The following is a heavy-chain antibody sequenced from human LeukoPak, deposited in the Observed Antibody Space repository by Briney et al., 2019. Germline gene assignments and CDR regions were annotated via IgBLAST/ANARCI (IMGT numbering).Heavy chain of an antibody. CDR2: IYYSGST. Sequence: PSAPLSLTSAFSGGSISSYYWSWIRQPPGKALEWIGYIYYSGSTNYNPSLKSRVTISVATSKNQFSLQLSSVTAADTAVYYCARDSELYGDYGGWGYWGQGTLVTVSS. V-gene: IGHV4-59*01. D-gene: IGHD4-17*01. CDR3: ARDSELYGDYGGWGY. J-gene: IGHJ4*02. CDR1: GGSISSYY.